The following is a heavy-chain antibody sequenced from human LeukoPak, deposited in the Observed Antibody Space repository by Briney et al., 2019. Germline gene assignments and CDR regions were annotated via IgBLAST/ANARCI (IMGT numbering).Heavy chain of an antibody. V-gene: IGHV3-53*01. CDR1: GFTVSSNY. J-gene: IGHJ6*03. CDR2: IYSGGST. Sequence: GGSLRLSCAASGFTVSSNYMSWVRQAPGKGLEWVSVIYSGGSTYYADSVMGRFTISRDNSKNTLYLQMNSLRAEDTAVYYCARVYKWLVLTFYYYYMDVWGKGTTVTVSS. CDR3: ARVYKWLVLTFYYYYMDV. D-gene: IGHD6-19*01.